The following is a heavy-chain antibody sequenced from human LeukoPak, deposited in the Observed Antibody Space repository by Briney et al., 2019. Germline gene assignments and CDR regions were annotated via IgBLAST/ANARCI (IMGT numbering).Heavy chain of an antibody. CDR3: ARGGRYSSSRGYYYYYYMGV. CDR1: GYTFTSYD. Sequence: ASVKVSCKSSGYTFTSYDIYWVRQGTGQGLGWMGGMNPNSGNTGYAQKFQGRVTMTRNTSISTAYMKLSSLRSEDTAVYYCARGGRYSSSRGYYYYYYMGVWGKGTTVTVSS. CDR2: MNPNSGNT. J-gene: IGHJ6*03. V-gene: IGHV1-8*01. D-gene: IGHD6-6*01.